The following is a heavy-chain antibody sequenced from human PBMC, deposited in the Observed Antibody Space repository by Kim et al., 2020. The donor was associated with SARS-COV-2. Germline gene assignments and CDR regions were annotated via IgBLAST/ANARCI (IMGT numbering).Heavy chain of an antibody. CDR3: AGYYYGSGSYRGWFDP. CDR1: GYTFTGYY. CDR2: INPNSGGT. V-gene: IGHV1-2*02. J-gene: IGHJ5*02. D-gene: IGHD3-10*01. Sequence: ASVKVSCKASGYTFTGYYMHWVRQAPGQGLEWMGWINPNSGGTNYAQKFQGRVTMTRDTSISTAYMELSRLRSDDTAVYYCAGYYYGSGSYRGWFDPWGQGTLVTVSS.